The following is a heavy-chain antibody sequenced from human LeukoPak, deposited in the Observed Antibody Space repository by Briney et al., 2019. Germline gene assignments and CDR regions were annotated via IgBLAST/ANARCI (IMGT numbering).Heavy chain of an antibody. V-gene: IGHV4-39*07. D-gene: IGHD3-16*01. CDR3: GRTWGYYFDY. CDR1: GGSINTPNYY. J-gene: IGHJ4*02. Sequence: SETLSLTCTVSGGSINTPNYYWGWIRQTPGKGLEWIGNIFYSGGTYYSPSLTSRVTISLDTSKNQFSLKLSSVTAADTAVYYCGRTWGYYFDYWGQGTLVTVSS. CDR2: IFYSGGT.